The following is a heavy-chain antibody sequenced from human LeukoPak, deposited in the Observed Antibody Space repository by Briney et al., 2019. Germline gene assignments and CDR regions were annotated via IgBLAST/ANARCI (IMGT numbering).Heavy chain of an antibody. V-gene: IGHV3-9*01. CDR1: GFTLDDYA. CDR3: AKGYCGGECYYQDAFDI. Sequence: GGSLRLFCAHPGFTLDDYAIFSVPHALRKGLQWVSGISWQRGSIGYADSVKGRFTISRDNAKNSLYLQMNSLRAEDTALYYCAKGYCGGECYYQDAFDIWGQGTMVTVSS. CDR2: ISWQRGSI. D-gene: IGHD2-21*01. J-gene: IGHJ3*02.